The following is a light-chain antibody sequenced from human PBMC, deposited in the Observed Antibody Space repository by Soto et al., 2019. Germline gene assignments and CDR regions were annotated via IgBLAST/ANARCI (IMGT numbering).Light chain of an antibody. CDR2: AAS. CDR3: QQSYSTPPAT. CDR1: QSISSY. Sequence: DIQMTQSPSSLSASVGDRVTITCRASQSISSYLNWYQQKPGKAPKLLIYAASSLQSGVPSRFSGSGSGTDFTLTISILQPEDFATYDCQQSYSTPPATFGQGTKLEIK. V-gene: IGKV1-39*01. J-gene: IGKJ2*01.